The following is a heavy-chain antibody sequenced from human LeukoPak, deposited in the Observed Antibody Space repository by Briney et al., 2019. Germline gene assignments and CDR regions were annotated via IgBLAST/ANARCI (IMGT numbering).Heavy chain of an antibody. V-gene: IGHV3-30*17. D-gene: IGHD2-2*02. CDR1: GFTFSSFA. CDR3: ARGYCSGASCHTTFDY. CDR2: ISYDGANK. Sequence: GSLGLSCAASGFTFSSFAVHWVRQAPGKGLEWVAVISYDGANKYYADSVKGRFTISRDSSKRTLYLQMNSLRPEDTAVYYCARGYCSGASCHTTFDYWGQGTLVTVSS. J-gene: IGHJ4*02.